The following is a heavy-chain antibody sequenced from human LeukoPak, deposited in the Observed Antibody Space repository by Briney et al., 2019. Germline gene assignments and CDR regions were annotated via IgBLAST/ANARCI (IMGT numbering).Heavy chain of an antibody. Sequence: GRSLRLSCAASGFTFSSYGMHWVRQAPGKGLEWVAVISYDGSNKYYADSVKGRFTISRDNSKNTLYLQMNSLRAEDTAVYYCAKDGGIAEAGYYYGMDVWGQGTTVTVSS. J-gene: IGHJ6*02. V-gene: IGHV3-30*18. D-gene: IGHD6-19*01. CDR1: GFTFSSYG. CDR3: AKDGGIAEAGYYYGMDV. CDR2: ISYDGSNK.